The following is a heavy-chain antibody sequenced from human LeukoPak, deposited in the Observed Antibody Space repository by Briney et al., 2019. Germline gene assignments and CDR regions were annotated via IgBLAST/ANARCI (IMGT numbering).Heavy chain of an antibody. D-gene: IGHD4-23*01. CDR3: ARDYGGSSPFDY. J-gene: IGHJ4*02. CDR1: GFTFSNYE. CDR2: ISSSGSDI. V-gene: IGHV3-48*03. Sequence: GGSLRLSCAASGFTFSNYEMHWIRQAPGKGLEWVSYISSSGSDIYYADSVKGRFTISRDNAKNSLYLHMNSLRAEDTAVYYCARDYGGSSPFDYWGQGTLVTVSS.